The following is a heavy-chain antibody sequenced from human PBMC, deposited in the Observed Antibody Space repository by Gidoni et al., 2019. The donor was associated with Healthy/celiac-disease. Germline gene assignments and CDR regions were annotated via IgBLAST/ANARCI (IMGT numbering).Heavy chain of an antibody. V-gene: IGHV1-2*04. Sequence: QVQLVQSGAEVKKPGASVKVSCKASGYTFTGYYMHWGRQAPGQGLEWMGWINPNSGGTNYAQKFQGWVTMTRDTSISTAYMELSRLRSDDTAVYYCARDNYGDYATFAAFDYWGQGTLVTVSS. CDR2: INPNSGGT. CDR3: ARDNYGDYATFAAFDY. D-gene: IGHD4-17*01. J-gene: IGHJ4*02. CDR1: GYTFTGYY.